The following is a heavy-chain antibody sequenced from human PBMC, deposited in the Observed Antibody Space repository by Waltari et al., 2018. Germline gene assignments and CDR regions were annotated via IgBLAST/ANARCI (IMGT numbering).Heavy chain of an antibody. D-gene: IGHD3-10*01. V-gene: IGHV4-39*01. CDR3: ARLNYYDGSGVAGGGMDV. CDR1: GGSISSSSYY. Sequence: QLQLQESGPGLVKPSETLSLTCTVSGGSISSSSYYWGWIRQPPGKGLEWIGSIYYSGSTYYNPSLKSRVTISVDTSKNQFSLKLSSVTAADTAVYYCARLNYYDGSGVAGGGMDVWGQGTTVTVSS. CDR2: IYYSGST. J-gene: IGHJ6*02.